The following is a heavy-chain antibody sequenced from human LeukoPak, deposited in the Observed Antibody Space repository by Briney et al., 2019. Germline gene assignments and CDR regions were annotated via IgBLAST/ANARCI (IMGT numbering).Heavy chain of an antibody. J-gene: IGHJ6*02. V-gene: IGHV3-74*01. D-gene: IGHD3-10*01. CDR3: ARDYYGSGSYLYLYYYYYGMDV. Sequence: GGSLRLSCAASGFTFSSYWMHWVRQAPGKGLVWVSRINSDGSSTSYADSVKGRFTISRDNAKNTLYLQMNSLRAEDTAVYYCARDYYGSGSYLYLYYYYYGMDVWGQGTTVTVSS. CDR2: INSDGSST. CDR1: GFTFSSYW.